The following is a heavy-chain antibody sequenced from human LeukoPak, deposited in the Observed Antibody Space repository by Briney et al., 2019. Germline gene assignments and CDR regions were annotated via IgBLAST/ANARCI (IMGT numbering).Heavy chain of an antibody. D-gene: IGHD6-13*01. Sequence: TSETLSLTCAVYGGSFSGYYWSWIRQPPGKGLEWIGEINHSGSTNYNPSLKSRVTISVDTSKNQFSLKLSSVTAADTAVYYCARVGKRNGSSWSGRSRRDYYMDVWGKGTTVTVSS. J-gene: IGHJ6*03. CDR2: INHSGST. V-gene: IGHV4-34*01. CDR3: ARVGKRNGSSWSGRSRRDYYMDV. CDR1: GGSFSGYY.